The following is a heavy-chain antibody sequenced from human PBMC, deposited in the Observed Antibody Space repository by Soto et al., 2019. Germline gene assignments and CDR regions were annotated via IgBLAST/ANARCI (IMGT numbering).Heavy chain of an antibody. D-gene: IGHD1-1*01. CDR2: MSHSGGT. CDR1: GGFVSSGNYY. J-gene: IGHJ3*02. V-gene: IGHV4-34*01. Sequence: QEQLQQWGAGLLKPSETLSLTCAVYGGFVSSGNYYWSWIQQPPGKGLEWIGEMSHSGGTHFNPSLKNRVTISVDTSKNQFSLKMSSVTAADTALYYCARVERGTATTVVDAFDIWGPGTMVTVSS. CDR3: ARVERGTATTVVDAFDI.